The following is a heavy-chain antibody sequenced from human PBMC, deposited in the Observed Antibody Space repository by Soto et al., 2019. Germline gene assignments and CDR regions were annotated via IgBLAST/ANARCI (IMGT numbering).Heavy chain of an antibody. CDR2: TIPIVDTT. Sequence: QVQLVQSGAEVKTPGSSVTVSCKVAGGTFSSYTFSWVRQAPGQGLEWMGRTIPIVDTTNYAQKFRGRVTITADKATNTAYMELTGLRSDDRAVYYCARGWFGDQALLGDYWGQGTLVTVSS. CDR1: GGTFSSYT. D-gene: IGHD3-10*01. V-gene: IGHV1-69*08. CDR3: ARGWFGDQALLGDY. J-gene: IGHJ4*02.